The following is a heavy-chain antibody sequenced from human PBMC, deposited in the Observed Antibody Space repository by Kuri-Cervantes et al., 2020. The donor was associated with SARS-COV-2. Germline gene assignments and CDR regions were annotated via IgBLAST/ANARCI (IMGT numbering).Heavy chain of an antibody. CDR2: INPNSGGT. D-gene: IGHD4-23*01. J-gene: IGHJ4*02. Sequence: ASVKVSCKASGYTFTSYGISWVRQAPGQGLEWMGRINPNSGGTNYAQKFQGRVTMTRDTTISTAYMELSRLRSDDTVVYYCARIRDGGLDYWGQGTLVTVSS. CDR1: GYTFTSYG. CDR3: ARIRDGGLDY. V-gene: IGHV1-2*05.